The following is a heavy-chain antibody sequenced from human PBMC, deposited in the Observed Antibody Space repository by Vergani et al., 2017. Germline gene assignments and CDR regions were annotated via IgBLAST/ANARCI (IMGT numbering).Heavy chain of an antibody. D-gene: IGHD3-16*01. CDR2: IIPTSDIT. Sequence: QVQLVQSGAEVKKPGASVKVSCEASGYTFTTPAIHWVRQAPGQGLEWMGRIIPTSDITTYAQNFQGRVTMTRDTSTSTVYMELSSLRSEDTAVYFCIRGGQVNTGLAPWGYWGQGTLVTVSP. V-gene: IGHV1-46*03. CDR1: GYTFTTPA. CDR3: IRGGQVNTGLAPWGY. J-gene: IGHJ4*02.